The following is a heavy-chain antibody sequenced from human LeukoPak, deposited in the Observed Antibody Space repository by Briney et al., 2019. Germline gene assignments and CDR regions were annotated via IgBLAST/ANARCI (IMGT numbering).Heavy chain of an antibody. CDR3: AKSLWSPIVGAPN. Sequence: GGSLRLSCAASGFTFSTYAMHWVRQAPGKGLEWVAVISYDGSNKYYAHSVKGRFTISRDSSKNTLYLQMNSLRAEDTAVYYCAKSLWSPIVGAPNGGQGTLVTVSS. CDR1: GFTFSTYA. J-gene: IGHJ4*02. CDR2: ISYDGSNK. D-gene: IGHD1-26*01. V-gene: IGHV3-30*18.